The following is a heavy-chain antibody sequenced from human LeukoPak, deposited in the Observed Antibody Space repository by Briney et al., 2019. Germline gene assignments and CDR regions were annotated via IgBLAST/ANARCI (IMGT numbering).Heavy chain of an antibody. Sequence: PGGSLRLSCAASGFTFSSYAMHWVRQAPGKGLEWVAVISYDGSNKYYADSVKGRFTISRDNAKNSLYLQMNSLRAEDTAVYYCARETDSGSYYLDYWGQGTLVTVSS. CDR3: ARETDSGSYYLDY. V-gene: IGHV3-30*04. J-gene: IGHJ4*02. CDR2: ISYDGSNK. D-gene: IGHD1-26*01. CDR1: GFTFSSYA.